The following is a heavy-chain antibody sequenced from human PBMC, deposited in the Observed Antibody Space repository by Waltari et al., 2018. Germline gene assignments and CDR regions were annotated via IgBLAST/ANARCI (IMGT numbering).Heavy chain of an antibody. J-gene: IGHJ5*02. D-gene: IGHD6-19*01. V-gene: IGHV1-69-2*01. CDR2: VEPEDGEI. CDR3: ATDPAARGWLNWFDP. Sequence: EVQLVQSGAEVKKPGATVKISCKVSGYTFTDYYMHWVQQAPGKGLEWMGLVEPEDGEIIYAEKFQGRVTITADTSTDTAYMELSSLGSEDTAVYYCATDPAARGWLNWFDPWGQGTLVTVSS. CDR1: GYTFTDYY.